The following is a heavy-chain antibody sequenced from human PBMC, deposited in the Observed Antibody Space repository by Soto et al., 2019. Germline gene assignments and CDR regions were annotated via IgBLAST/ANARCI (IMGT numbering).Heavy chain of an antibody. V-gene: IGHV3-48*03. J-gene: IGHJ4*02. Sequence: QPGGSLRLSYAASGFTFSSYEMNWVRQAPGKGLEWVSYISSSGSTIYYADSVKGRFTISRDNAKNSLYLQMNSLRAEDTAVYYCASPPQFSSSWYRWGQGTLVTVSS. CDR3: ASPPQFSSSWYR. CDR2: ISSSGSTI. CDR1: GFTFSSYE. D-gene: IGHD6-13*01.